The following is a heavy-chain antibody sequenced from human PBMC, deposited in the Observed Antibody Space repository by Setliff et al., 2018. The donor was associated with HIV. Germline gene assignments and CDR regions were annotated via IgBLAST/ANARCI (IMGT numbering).Heavy chain of an antibody. CDR1: GGSISSYY. V-gene: IGHV4-59*08. J-gene: IGHJ6*04. CDR2: IYHSGSF. Sequence: PSETLSLTCNVSGGSISSYYWSWIRQPPGKGLEWIGYIYHSGSFNYNPSLRSRLTMSIDTSNDRFSMKLTSVTAADTAVYFCATFVPRTSASRPVDVWGKGTTVTVSS. D-gene: IGHD2-2*01. CDR3: ATFVPRTSASRPVDV.